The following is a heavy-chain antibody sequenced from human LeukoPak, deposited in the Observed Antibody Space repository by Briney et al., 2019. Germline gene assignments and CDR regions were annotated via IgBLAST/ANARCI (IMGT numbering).Heavy chain of an antibody. J-gene: IGHJ4*02. CDR1: GGSISSGGYS. Sequence: SQTLSLTCAVSGGSISSGGYSWSWLRRPPGKGLEWIGYIYHSGSTYYNPSLKSRVTISVDRSKNQFSLKLSSVTAADTAVYYCARGASLKYYYDSSGYKLAGGYFDYWGQGTLVTVSS. V-gene: IGHV4-30-2*01. D-gene: IGHD3-22*01. CDR2: IYHSGST. CDR3: ARGASLKYYYDSSGYKLAGGYFDY.